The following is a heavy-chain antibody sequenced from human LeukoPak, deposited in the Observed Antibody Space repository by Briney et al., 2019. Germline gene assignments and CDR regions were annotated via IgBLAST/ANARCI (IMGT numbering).Heavy chain of an antibody. CDR2: ISGTSGTT. Sequence: GGSLRLSCVDSGFTFSSYAMTWVRQAPGKGLEWVSTISGTSGTTYYADSVKGRFTISRDNSKNTLYLQMNSLRAEDTAVYYCAKDDYYDSSGYTQTPLSFDYWGQGTLVTVSS. V-gene: IGHV3-23*01. CDR3: AKDDYYDSSGYTQTPLSFDY. J-gene: IGHJ4*02. CDR1: GFTFSSYA. D-gene: IGHD3-22*01.